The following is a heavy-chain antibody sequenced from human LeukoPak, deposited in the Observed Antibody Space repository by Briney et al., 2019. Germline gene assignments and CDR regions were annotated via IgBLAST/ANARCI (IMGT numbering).Heavy chain of an antibody. CDR3: ARGKYYYDSSGYYSPTFDY. CDR2: IYTSGST. CDR1: GGSISSYY. D-gene: IGHD3-22*01. J-gene: IGHJ4*02. Sequence: SQTLSLTCTVSGGSISSYYWTWIRQPAGKGLEWIGRIYTSGSTNYNPSLKSRVTMSLDTSKNQFSLKLSSVTAADTAVYYCARGKYYYDSSGYYSPTFDYWGQGTLVTVSS. V-gene: IGHV4-4*07.